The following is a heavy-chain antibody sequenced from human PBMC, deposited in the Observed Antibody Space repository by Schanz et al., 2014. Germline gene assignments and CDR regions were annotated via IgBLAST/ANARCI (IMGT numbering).Heavy chain of an antibody. D-gene: IGHD6-13*01. CDR2: TGPYGKTI. Sequence: EVQLVESGGGLVQPGGSLRLSCAASGFTFSSHSMHWVRQAPGKGPEWISYTGPYGKTIYYADSVKGRFILYRDNAKDSLFLQMDSLRADDTAVYYCARDDGSWAIDYWGRGTLVSVSS. V-gene: IGHV3-48*01. CDR3: ARDDGSWAIDY. J-gene: IGHJ4*02. CDR1: GFTFSSHS.